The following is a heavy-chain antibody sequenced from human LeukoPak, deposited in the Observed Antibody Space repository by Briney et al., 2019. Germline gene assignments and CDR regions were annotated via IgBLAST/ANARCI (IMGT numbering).Heavy chain of an antibody. Sequence: GGSLRLSCAASGFTFSSYAMSWVRQAPGKGLEWVSAISGSGGSTYYADSVKGRFTISRDNSKNTLYLQMNSLRAEDTAVYYCAKDPCRYCSSTTLNYWGQGTLSPSPQ. CDR2: ISGSGGST. CDR3: AKDPCRYCSSTTLNY. D-gene: IGHD2-2*01. V-gene: IGHV3-23*01. CDR1: GFTFSSYA. J-gene: IGHJ4*02.